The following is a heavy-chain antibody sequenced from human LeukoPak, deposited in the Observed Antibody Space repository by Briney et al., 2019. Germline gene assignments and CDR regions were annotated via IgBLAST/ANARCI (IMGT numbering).Heavy chain of an antibody. D-gene: IGHD6-13*01. J-gene: IGHJ5*02. CDR3: ARDSSRSVSSSWYGAFDP. CDR1: GGSISSYY. V-gene: IGHV4-4*07. CDR2: IYTSGST. Sequence: SETLSLTCTVSGGSISSYYWSWIRQPAGKGLEWIGRIYTSGSTNYNPSLESRVTMSVDTSKNQFSLKLSSVTAADTAVYYCARDSSRSVSSSWYGAFDPWGQGTLVTVSS.